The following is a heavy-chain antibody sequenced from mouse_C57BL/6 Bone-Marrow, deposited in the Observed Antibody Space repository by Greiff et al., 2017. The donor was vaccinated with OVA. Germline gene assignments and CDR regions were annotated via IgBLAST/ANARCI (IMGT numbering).Heavy chain of an antibody. D-gene: IGHD1-1*01. V-gene: IGHV5-6*01. J-gene: IGHJ4*01. CDR1: GFTFSSYG. CDR3: ARHTPPYYYGSSPLPMDY. CDR2: ISSGGSYT. Sequence: EVQVVESGGDLVKPGGSLKLSCAASGFTFSSYGMSWVRQTPDKRLEWVATISSGGSYTYYPDSVKGRFTISRDNAKNTLYLQMSSLKSEDTAMYYCARHTPPYYYGSSPLPMDYWGQGTSVTVSS.